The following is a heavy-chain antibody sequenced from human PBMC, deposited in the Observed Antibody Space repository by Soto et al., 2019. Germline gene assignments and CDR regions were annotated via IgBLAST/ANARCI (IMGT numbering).Heavy chain of an antibody. J-gene: IGHJ5*02. CDR2: ISGSGGST. D-gene: IGHD1-20*01. Sequence: EVQLLESGGGLVQPGGSLRLSCAASGFTFSSYAMSWVRQAPGKGLEWVSAISGSGGSTYYADSVKGRFTISRDNSKNTLDRQLNSLRAEDTAVYYCVKYNLGEGTFDPWGQGTLVAVSP. CDR1: GFTFSSYA. V-gene: IGHV3-23*01. CDR3: VKYNLGEGTFDP.